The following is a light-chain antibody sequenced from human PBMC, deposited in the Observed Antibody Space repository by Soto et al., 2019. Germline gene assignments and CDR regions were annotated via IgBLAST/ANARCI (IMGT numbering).Light chain of an antibody. V-gene: IGLV2-14*03. J-gene: IGLJ1*01. Sequence: QSALTQPASVSGSPGQSITISCTGTSSDVGGYNYVSWYQHHPGKVPKLMIYDVSNRPSGVSNRFSGSKSGNTASLTISGLQSDDEADYYCSSYTSSSTPYVFGTGTKLTVL. CDR2: DVS. CDR1: SSDVGGYNY. CDR3: SSYTSSSTPYV.